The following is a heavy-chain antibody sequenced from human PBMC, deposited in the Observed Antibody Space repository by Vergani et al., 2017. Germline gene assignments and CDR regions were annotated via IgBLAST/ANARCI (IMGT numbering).Heavy chain of an antibody. CDR3: TTDPRYCGDGSCYWLRDHHYYGMDV. Sequence: EVQLVESGGGIVKPGGFLRLSCVASGFSFRNAWMNWVRRTPGKGLEWVGRIKSTFDRGTTEYAAAVKVRFTISRDDSKNTLFLQMNGLKTEDIGVYYCTTDPRYCGDGSCYWLRDHHYYGMDVWGQGTTVTVSS. CDR1: GFSFRNAW. J-gene: IGHJ6*02. CDR2: IKSTFDRGTT. V-gene: IGHV3-15*07. D-gene: IGHD2-21*01.